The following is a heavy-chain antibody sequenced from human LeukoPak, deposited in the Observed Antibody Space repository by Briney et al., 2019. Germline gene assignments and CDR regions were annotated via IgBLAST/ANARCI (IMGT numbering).Heavy chain of an antibody. J-gene: IGHJ4*02. D-gene: IGHD3-3*01. V-gene: IGHV3-7*03. CDR3: ARDQYDTWSRRGNFDS. Sequence: GGSLRLSCAASGFTFSSYWMSWVRQAPGKGLEWVANIKQDGSEKYYVDSVKGRFTISRDNTKNSLYLQMNSLRVEDTAVFYCARDQYDTWSRRGNFDSWGQGTLVIVSS. CDR1: GFTFSSYW. CDR2: IKQDGSEK.